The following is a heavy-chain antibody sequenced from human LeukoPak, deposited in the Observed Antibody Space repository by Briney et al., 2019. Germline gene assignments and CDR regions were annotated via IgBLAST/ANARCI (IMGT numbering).Heavy chain of an antibody. V-gene: IGHV3-7*01. CDR1: GFTFSSYW. CDR3: AREGVGATNDY. CDR2: IKQDGSEK. J-gene: IGHJ4*02. D-gene: IGHD1-26*01. Sequence: GGSLRLSCAASGFTFSSYWMSWVRQAPGKGLEWVANIKQDGSEKYYVDSVKGRFTISRDNAKNSLYLQMNSLRAEDTAVYYRAREGVGATNDYWGQGTLVTVSS.